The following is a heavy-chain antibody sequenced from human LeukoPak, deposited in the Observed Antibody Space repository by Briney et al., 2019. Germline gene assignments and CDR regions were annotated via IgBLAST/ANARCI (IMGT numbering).Heavy chain of an antibody. Sequence: EASVKVSCKASGYTFTGYYMHWVRQAPGQGLEWMGWINPNSGGTNYAQKFQGRVTMTGDPSTSTVYMELSSLSSEDTAVYYCARGLVPITSKGGGFDYWGQGSLVTVSS. CDR3: ARGLVPITSKGGGFDY. D-gene: IGHD3-22*01. V-gene: IGHV1-2*02. J-gene: IGHJ4*02. CDR2: INPNSGGT. CDR1: GYTFTGYY.